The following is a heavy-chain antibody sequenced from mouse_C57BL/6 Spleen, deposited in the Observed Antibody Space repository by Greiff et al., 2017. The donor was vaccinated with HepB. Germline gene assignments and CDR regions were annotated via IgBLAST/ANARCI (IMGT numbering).Heavy chain of an antibody. V-gene: IGHV5-4*01. CDR3: ARDRVLKAWFAY. CDR2: ISDGGSYT. CDR1: GFTFSSYA. J-gene: IGHJ3*01. Sequence: EVHLVESGGGLVKPGGSLKLSCAASGFTFSSYAMSWVRQTPEKRLEWVATISDGGSYTYYPDNVKGRFTISRDNAKNNLYLQMSHLKSEDTAMYYCARDRVLKAWFAYWGQGTLVTVSA. D-gene: IGHD1-1*01.